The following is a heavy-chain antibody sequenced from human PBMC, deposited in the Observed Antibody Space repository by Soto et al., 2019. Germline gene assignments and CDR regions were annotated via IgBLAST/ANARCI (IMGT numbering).Heavy chain of an antibody. CDR1: GGSISSSHW. CDR3: ARVVLTITRGAFDA. J-gene: IGHJ3*01. V-gene: IGHV4-4*02. CDR2: ISHSGTS. Sequence: QVQLQESGPGLVKPSGTLSLTCAVSGGSISSSHWWTWVRQSPGKGLEYIGEISHSGTSNSNPSLKSRVTLSVDKSKNHFSLTLTSVTAADTAGDYCARVVLTITRGAFDAWGQGTLVIVSS. D-gene: IGHD3-9*01.